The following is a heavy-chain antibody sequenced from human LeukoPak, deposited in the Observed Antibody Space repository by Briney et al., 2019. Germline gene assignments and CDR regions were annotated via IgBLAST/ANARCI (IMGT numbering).Heavy chain of an antibody. D-gene: IGHD2-2*01. CDR3: ARSLPSWPASMYYFDY. CDR2: INPNSGGT. Sequence: ASVKVSCKASGYTFTVYYMHWVRQAPGQGLEWMGRINPNSGGTNYAQKFQGRVTMTRDTSISTAYMELSRLRSDDTAVYYCARSLPSWPASMYYFDYWGQGTLVTVSS. J-gene: IGHJ4*02. V-gene: IGHV1-2*06. CDR1: GYTFTVYY.